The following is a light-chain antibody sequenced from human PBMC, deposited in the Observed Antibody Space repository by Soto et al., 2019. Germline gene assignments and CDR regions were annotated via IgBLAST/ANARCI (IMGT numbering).Light chain of an antibody. Sequence: DIQMTQSPSTLSASVGDRVTITCRASQTLNDWLAWYQHKPGQGPKPLIYATSKLETGVPPRFSGSGSGTEFTLTINGLPPDDSATYFCQQYKYYWTFGQGTKVEVK. V-gene: IGKV1-5*03. CDR2: ATS. CDR1: QTLNDW. CDR3: QQYKYYWT. J-gene: IGKJ1*01.